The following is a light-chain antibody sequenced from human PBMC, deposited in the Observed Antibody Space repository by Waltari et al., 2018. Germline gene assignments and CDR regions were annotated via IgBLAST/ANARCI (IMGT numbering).Light chain of an antibody. CDR2: WAP. Sequence: DIVVTQSPDSLAVSRGERATLNCKSSQRVLSSSNNTNYLAWYQQKPGQPPKVLIHWAPTRGSGFPGRFSGSGSGRDFTLTISSLQPEDVAVYYCQQYDSSPRTFGGGTKVEIK. CDR3: QQYDSSPRT. V-gene: IGKV4-1*01. CDR1: QRVLSSSNNTNY. J-gene: IGKJ4*01.